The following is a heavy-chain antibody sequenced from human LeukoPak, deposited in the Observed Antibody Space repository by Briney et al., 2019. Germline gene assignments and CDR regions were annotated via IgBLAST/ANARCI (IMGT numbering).Heavy chain of an antibody. D-gene: IGHD6-13*01. CDR3: ARVKRAAAGRTYYYYYMDV. CDR2: INHSGST. Sequence: SETLSLTCAVYGGSFSGYYWSWIRQPPGKGLEWIGEINHSGSTNYNPSLKSRVTISVDTSKNQFSLKLSSVTAADTAVYYCARVKRAAAGRTYYYYYMDVWGKGTTVTVSS. V-gene: IGHV4-34*01. J-gene: IGHJ6*03. CDR1: GGSFSGYY.